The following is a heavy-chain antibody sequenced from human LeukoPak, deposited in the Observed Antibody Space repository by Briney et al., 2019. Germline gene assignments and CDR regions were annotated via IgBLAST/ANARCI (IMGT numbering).Heavy chain of an antibody. Sequence: SDTLSLTCTVSGGSISSYYWSCIRHPPGKGLVWLGYIYYSGSSNHNPSLKSRVTISVDTSKNQFPLKLSSVTAADTAVYYCAGSEFLGSRDYYYYGMDVWGQGTTVTVSS. D-gene: IGHD3-10*01. V-gene: IGHV4-59*07. CDR1: GGSISSYY. CDR3: AGSEFLGSRDYYYYGMDV. CDR2: IYYSGSS. J-gene: IGHJ6*02.